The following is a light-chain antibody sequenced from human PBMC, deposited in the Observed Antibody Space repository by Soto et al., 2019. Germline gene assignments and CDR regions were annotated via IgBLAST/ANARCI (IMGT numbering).Light chain of an antibody. CDR3: QQYFSTPLT. CDR1: QTILYRSNSKNY. V-gene: IGKV4-1*01. CDR2: WAS. J-gene: IGKJ4*01. Sequence: DIVMTQSPDSLSVSLGERATINCKSSQTILYRSNSKNYLAWYQQKPGHPPKLLIYWASTRESGVPDRFSGSGSGTDFSLTISSLQAEDVAVYYCQQYFSTPLTFGGGTRV.